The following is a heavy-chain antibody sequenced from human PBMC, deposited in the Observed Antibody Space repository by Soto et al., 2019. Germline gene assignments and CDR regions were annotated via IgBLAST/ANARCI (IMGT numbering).Heavy chain of an antibody. Sequence: SETLSLTCTVSGGSISSYYWSWIRQPPGKGLEWIGNIHYSGSTNYNPSLKSRVSISVDTSKNQFSLKLSSVTAADTAVYYCARGVGYCTSTSCRGWFDPWGQGTLVTVSS. D-gene: IGHD2-2*01. J-gene: IGHJ5*02. CDR3: ARGVGYCTSTSCRGWFDP. CDR2: IHYSGST. V-gene: IGHV4-59*01. CDR1: GGSISSYY.